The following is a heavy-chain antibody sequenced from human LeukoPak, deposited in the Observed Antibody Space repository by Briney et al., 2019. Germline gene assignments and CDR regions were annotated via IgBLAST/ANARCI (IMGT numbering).Heavy chain of an antibody. J-gene: IGHJ2*01. CDR1: GGSISSSNW. Sequence: PSETLSLTCAVSGGSISSSNWWSWVRQPPGKGLEWIGEIYHSGSPNYNPSLKSRVTISLDKSKSQFSPKLSSVTAADTAVYYCARDAGATSTNWYFDLWGRGTLVTVSS. D-gene: IGHD1-26*01. V-gene: IGHV4-4*02. CDR3: ARDAGATSTNWYFDL. CDR2: IYHSGSP.